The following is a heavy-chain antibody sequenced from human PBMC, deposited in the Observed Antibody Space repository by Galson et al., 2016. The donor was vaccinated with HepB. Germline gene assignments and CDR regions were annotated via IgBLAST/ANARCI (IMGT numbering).Heavy chain of an antibody. CDR1: GLTIYNNY. D-gene: IGHD3-9*01. CDR3: ARDPPSVATGTWA. J-gene: IGHJ5*02. V-gene: IGHV3-66*01. CDR2: IYSGGDT. Sequence: SLRLSCAASGLTIYNNYMSWVRQAPGKGLECISLIYSGGDTVYADSVKGRFTISRDHSKNTVYLQMNSLRVEDTAVYCCARDPPSVATGTWAWGQGTQVTVSS.